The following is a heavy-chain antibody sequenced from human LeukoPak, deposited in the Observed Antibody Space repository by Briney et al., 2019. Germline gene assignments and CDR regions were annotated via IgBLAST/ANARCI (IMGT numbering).Heavy chain of an antibody. CDR2: IYYTGST. J-gene: IGHJ4*02. CDR1: GGSISSGGYY. V-gene: IGHV4-31*03. CDR3: ARETGSPLGYYFDY. D-gene: IGHD3-10*01. Sequence: SETLSLTCTVSGGSISSGGYYWSWIRQHPEKGLEWIGYIYYTGSTYYNPSLESRITISVDRSKNQFSLKLSSVTAADTAVYYCARETGSPLGYYFDYWGQGTLVTVSS.